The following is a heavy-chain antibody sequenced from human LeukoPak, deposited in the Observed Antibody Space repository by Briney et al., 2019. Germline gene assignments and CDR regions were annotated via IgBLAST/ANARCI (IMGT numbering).Heavy chain of an antibody. Sequence: GGSLRLSCAASGFTFDEFAMHWVRQAPGKGLEWVSLISGDGATTYYAASVKGRFTISRDSKKNFLYLQMNNLGTEDTALFYCAKDLSSIFDALNIWGQGTLVTVSS. J-gene: IGHJ3*02. D-gene: IGHD3-3*01. CDR1: GFTFDEFA. V-gene: IGHV3-43*02. CDR3: AKDLSSIFDALNI. CDR2: ISGDGATT.